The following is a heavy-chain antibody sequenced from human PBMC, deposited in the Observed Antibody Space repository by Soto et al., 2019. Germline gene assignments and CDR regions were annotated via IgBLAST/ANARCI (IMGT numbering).Heavy chain of an antibody. V-gene: IGHV4-31*03. CDR1: GGSIISGGYY. CDR2: IYYSGST. Sequence: SETLSLTCTVSGGSIISGGYYWSWIRQHPGKGLEWIGYIYYSGSTYYNPSLKSRVTISVDTSKNQFSLKLSSVTAADTAVYYCARDSFYYDSSGYYKVYYFDYWGQGTLVTVSS. CDR3: ARDSFYYDSSGYYKVYYFDY. J-gene: IGHJ4*02. D-gene: IGHD3-22*01.